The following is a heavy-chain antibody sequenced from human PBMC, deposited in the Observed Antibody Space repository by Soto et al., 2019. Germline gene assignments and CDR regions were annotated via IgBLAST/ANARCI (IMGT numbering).Heavy chain of an antibody. CDR3: ARDTLLVPTQYNRYAPSDY. D-gene: IGHD1-1*01. CDR1: GYTFTSYG. J-gene: IGHJ4*01. CDR2: ISAYNGNT. V-gene: IGHV1-18*01. Sequence: ASVKVSCKASGYTFTSYGISWVRQAPGQGLEWMGWISAYNGNTNYAQKLQGRVTMTTDTSTSTAYMELRSLRSDDTAVYYCARDTLLVPTQYNRYAPSDYWGQGTLVTVSS.